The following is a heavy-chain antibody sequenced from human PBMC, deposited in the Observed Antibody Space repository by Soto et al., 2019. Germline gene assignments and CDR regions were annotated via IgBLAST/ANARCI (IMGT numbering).Heavy chain of an antibody. CDR2: INHSGST. D-gene: IGHD3-10*01. CDR3: SRGQRRGHHPDH. J-gene: IGHJ5*02. V-gene: IGHV4-34*01. CDR1: GGSFSGYY. Sequence: QVQLQQSGAGLLKPSETLSLTCAVYGGSFSGYYWSWIRQPPGKGLEWIGAINHSGSTNYNPSLKSQGTIPVDPSQNQFPPELRSENAADTAEYYVSRGQRRGHHPDHWGQGTLVTVSS.